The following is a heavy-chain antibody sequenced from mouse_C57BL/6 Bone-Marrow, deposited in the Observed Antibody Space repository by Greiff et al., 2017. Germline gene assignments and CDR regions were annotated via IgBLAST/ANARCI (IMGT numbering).Heavy chain of an antibody. CDR2: INPNYGTT. CDR3: ARETTTVVATNYYSMDY. CDR1: GYSFTDYN. V-gene: IGHV1-39*01. J-gene: IGHJ4*01. D-gene: IGHD1-1*01. Sequence: VQLQQSGPELVKPGASVKISCKASGYSFTDYNMNWVKQSNGKSLEWIGVINPNYGTTSYNQKFKGKATLTVDQSSSTAYMQLNSLTSEDSAVYYWARETTTVVATNYYSMDYWGQGTSVTVSS.